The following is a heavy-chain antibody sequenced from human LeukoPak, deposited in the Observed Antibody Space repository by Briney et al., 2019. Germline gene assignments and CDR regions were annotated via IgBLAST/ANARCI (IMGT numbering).Heavy chain of an antibody. V-gene: IGHV3-23*01. J-gene: IGHJ3*01. D-gene: IGHD4-17*01. CDR2: ISISGDRI. CDR1: GFTFSSYA. CDR3: AKSRYGDNIVDGFDA. Sequence: GGSLRLSCPASGFTFSSYALSWVGQAPGKGLEWVSSISISGDRIFYVDSVKGRFTISRDNFKNTLFLQMSSLRAEDTAVYYCAKSRYGDNIVDGFDAWGQGTMVTVSS.